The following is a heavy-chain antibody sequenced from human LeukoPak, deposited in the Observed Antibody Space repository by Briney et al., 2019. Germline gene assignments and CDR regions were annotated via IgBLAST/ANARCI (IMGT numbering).Heavy chain of an antibody. CDR3: ARDRAVAGQGFDY. CDR2: IYYSGST. J-gene: IGHJ4*02. CDR1: GGSISRYY. D-gene: IGHD6-19*01. Sequence: SETLSLTCTVSGGSISRYYWSWIRQPPGKGLEWIGYIYYSGSTNYNPSLKSRVTISVDTSKNQFSLKLSSVTAADTAVYYCARDRAVAGQGFDYWGQGTLVTVSS. V-gene: IGHV4-59*01.